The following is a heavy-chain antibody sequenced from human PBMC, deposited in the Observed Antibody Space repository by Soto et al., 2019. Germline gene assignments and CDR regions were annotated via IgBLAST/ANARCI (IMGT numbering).Heavy chain of an antibody. D-gene: IGHD2-8*01. J-gene: IGHJ6*02. V-gene: IGHV5-51*01. CDR1: GYSFTNYW. CDR2: IFPGDSDT. CDR3: ARRGGYCNNGVCYINYYYGMDV. Sequence: PGESLKISCKGSGYSFTNYWIGWVRQMPGKGLEWMGIIFPGDSDTRYSPSFQGQVTISADKSISTAYLQWSSLKASDTARYYCARRGGYCNNGVCYINYYYGMDVWGQGTTVTVSS.